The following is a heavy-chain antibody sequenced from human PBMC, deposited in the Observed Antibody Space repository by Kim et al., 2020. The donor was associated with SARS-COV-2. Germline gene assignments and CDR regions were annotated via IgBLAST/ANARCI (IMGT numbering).Heavy chain of an antibody. CDR2: ISAYNGNT. V-gene: IGHV1-18*01. CDR1: GYTFTSYG. Sequence: ASVKVSCKASGYTFTSYGISWVRQAPGQGLEWMGWISAYNGNTNYAQKLQGRVTMTTDTSTSTAYMELRSLRSDDTAVYYCARAAILLPSYSYVGRWFDPWGQGTLVTVSS. J-gene: IGHJ5*02. D-gene: IGHD3-10*02. CDR3: ARAAILLPSYSYVGRWFDP.